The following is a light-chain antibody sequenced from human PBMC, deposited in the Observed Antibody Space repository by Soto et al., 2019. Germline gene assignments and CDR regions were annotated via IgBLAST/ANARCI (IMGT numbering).Light chain of an antibody. V-gene: IGKV3-15*01. CDR1: QSISGN. CDR3: QQYYDWPPKT. Sequence: EIVMTQSPATLSVSPGERATLSCRASQSISGNLAWYQQKPGQAPRLLIYGTSTRATGIPARFSGSGSGTEFTLTISSLQSEDIAVYYCQQYYDWPPKTFSQGTKVEIK. J-gene: IGKJ1*01. CDR2: GTS.